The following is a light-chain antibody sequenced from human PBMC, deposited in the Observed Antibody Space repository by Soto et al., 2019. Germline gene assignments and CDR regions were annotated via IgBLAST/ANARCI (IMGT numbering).Light chain of an antibody. CDR3: QQRSNWPLT. Sequence: ETVWTQSQGTLSLSPGERATLSCRASQSVSSSSLAWYQQRPGQAPRLPIYGTSSRATGIPDRFSGSWSGTDFTLTSSSLEPEDFAVYYCQQRSNWPLTFGQGTRLEIK. CDR2: GTS. CDR1: QSVSSSS. J-gene: IGKJ5*01. V-gene: IGKV3D-20*02.